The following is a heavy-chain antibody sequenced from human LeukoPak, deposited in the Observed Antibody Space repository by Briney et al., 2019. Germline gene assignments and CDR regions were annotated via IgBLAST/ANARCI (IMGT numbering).Heavy chain of an antibody. Sequence: PSETLSLTCTVSGGSIRSSSYYWGWIRQPPGKGLEWIGSIYYSGTTYYNPSLKSRVTISVDTSKNQFSLKLSSVTAADTAVYYCARYGLIRGFEYWGQGTLVTVSS. V-gene: IGHV4-39*07. J-gene: IGHJ4*02. CDR3: ARYGLIRGFEY. D-gene: IGHD3-16*01. CDR1: GGSIRSSSYY. CDR2: IYYSGTT.